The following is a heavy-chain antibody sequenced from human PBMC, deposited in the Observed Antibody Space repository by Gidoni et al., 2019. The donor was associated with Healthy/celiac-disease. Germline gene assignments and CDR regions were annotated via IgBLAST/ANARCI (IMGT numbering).Heavy chain of an antibody. Sequence: EVQLVESGGGLVKPGGSLRLSCAASGFTFSIYSMHWVRQAPGKGLEWVSSISSSSSYIYYADSVKGRFTISRDNAKNSLYLQMNSLRAEDTAVYYCARRGAPDAFDIWGQGTMVTVSS. CDR1: GFTFSIYS. CDR3: ARRGAPDAFDI. J-gene: IGHJ3*02. CDR2: ISSSSSYI. V-gene: IGHV3-21*01.